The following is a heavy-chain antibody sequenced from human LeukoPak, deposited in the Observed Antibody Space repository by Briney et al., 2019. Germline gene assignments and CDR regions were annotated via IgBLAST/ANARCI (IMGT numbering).Heavy chain of an antibody. J-gene: IGHJ4*02. V-gene: IGHV1-46*01. D-gene: IGHD4-23*01. CDR3: ARDLYGGNSEVDY. CDR2: INPSGGST. Sequence: ASVKVSCKASGYTFTSYYMHWVQQAPGQGLEWMGIINPSGGSTRYAQKFQGRVTMTRDTSTSTVYMELSSLSSEDTAVYYCARDLYGGNSEVDYWGQGTLVTVSS. CDR1: GYTFTSYY.